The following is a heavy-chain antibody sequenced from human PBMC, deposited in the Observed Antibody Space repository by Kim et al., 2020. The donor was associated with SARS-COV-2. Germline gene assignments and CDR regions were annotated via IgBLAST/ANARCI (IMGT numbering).Heavy chain of an antibody. V-gene: IGHV3-23*01. CDR2: IRDSGHDT. J-gene: IGHJ4*02. CDR3: AKGPGSTKFCFGS. Sequence: GGSLRLSCAASGFMFSDYTMSWVRQAPGKGLEWVSSIRDSGHDTYYADSVKGRFTISRDNSKNTLFLQMNSLSADDTAVYYCAKGPGSTKFCFGSWGQGALVTVSS. D-gene: IGHD2-21*01. CDR1: GFMFSDYT.